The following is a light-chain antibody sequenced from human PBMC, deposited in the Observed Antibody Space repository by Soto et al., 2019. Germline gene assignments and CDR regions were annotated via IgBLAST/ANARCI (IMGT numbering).Light chain of an antibody. CDR3: LQALQTPIT. CDR1: QSLLHSNGYNY. V-gene: IGKV2-28*01. J-gene: IGKJ5*01. CDR2: LGS. Sequence: DIEMTQSPLSLPVTPGEPASISCRSSQSLLHSNGYNYLDWYLQKPGQSPQLLIYLGSNRASGVPDRFSGSGSGTDFTLKISSVEAEDVGVYYCLQALQTPITFGQGTRLEIK.